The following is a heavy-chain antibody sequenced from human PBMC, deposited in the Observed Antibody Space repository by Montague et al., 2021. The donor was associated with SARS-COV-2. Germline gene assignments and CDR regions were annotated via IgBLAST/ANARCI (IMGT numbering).Heavy chain of an antibody. Sequence: PALVKPTQTLTLTCSFSGFSLDSRGVGVGWFRQPPGKALECLALIYWNDDKRYRPSLETRLTVTKDTSKNQVVLAMTNMDPVDTATYFCAHKKPGWPIEFAFWGQGALVTVSS. J-gene: IGHJ4*02. CDR2: IYWNDDK. CDR1: GFSLDSRGVG. V-gene: IGHV2-5*01. CDR3: AHKKPGWPIEFAF. D-gene: IGHD6-19*01.